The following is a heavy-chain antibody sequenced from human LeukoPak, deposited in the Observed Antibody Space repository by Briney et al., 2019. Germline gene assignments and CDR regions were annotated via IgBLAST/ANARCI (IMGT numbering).Heavy chain of an antibody. J-gene: IGHJ4*02. CDR3: ARGLGAAAKGGSFDY. CDR1: GFIFSRYG. V-gene: IGHV3-21*01. Sequence: GGSLRLSCEASGFIFSRYGMTWVRQAPGKGLEWVSSISSSSSYIYYADSVKGRFTISRDNAKNSLYLQMNSLRAEDTAVYYCARGLGAAAKGGSFDYWGQGTLVTVSS. D-gene: IGHD2-2*01. CDR2: ISSSSSYI.